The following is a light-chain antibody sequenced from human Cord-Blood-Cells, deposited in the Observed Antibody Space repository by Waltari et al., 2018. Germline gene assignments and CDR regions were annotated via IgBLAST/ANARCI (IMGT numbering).Light chain of an antibody. CDR3: SSYTSSSTL. CDR2: DVS. Sequence: HSALTQPAPVSGSPGQSITISRTGTSPAVGGSNYVSWYQQPPGKAPKLMIYDVSNRPSGVSNRFSGSKSGNTASLPSSGLQAEDEADYYCSSYTSSSTLFGGGTKLTVL. CDR1: SPAVGGSNY. V-gene: IGLV2-14*01. J-gene: IGLJ2*01.